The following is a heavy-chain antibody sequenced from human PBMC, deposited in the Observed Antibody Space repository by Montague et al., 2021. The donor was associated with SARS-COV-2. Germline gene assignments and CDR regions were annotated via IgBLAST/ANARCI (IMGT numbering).Heavy chain of an antibody. V-gene: IGHV4-59*01. CDR2: INYSGST. CDR1: GDPMNNYY. D-gene: IGHD6-13*01. J-gene: IGHJ4*02. CDR3: ARAPIYRSSWYAYFDY. Sequence: SETLSLTCTVSGDPMNNYYWSWIRQPPGKGLEWIGYINYSGSTHXNPSLQSRVTLSKDTSKNQFSLRLTSVTAADTAMYFCARAPIYRSSWYAYFDYWGQGTLVTVSS.